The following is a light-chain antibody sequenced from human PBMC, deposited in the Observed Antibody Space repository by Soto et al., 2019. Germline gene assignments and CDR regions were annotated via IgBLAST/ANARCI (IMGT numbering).Light chain of an antibody. V-gene: IGLV2-14*01. Sequence: QSVLTQPASVSGSPGQSITISCTGTSSDVGGYNYVSWYQQHPGKAPKLMIYDVSNRPSEVSDRFSGSKSGNTASLTISGLLPEDEADYYCTSYTSSSTVIFGGGTKVTVL. CDR2: DVS. CDR1: SSDVGGYNY. CDR3: TSYTSSSTVI. J-gene: IGLJ2*01.